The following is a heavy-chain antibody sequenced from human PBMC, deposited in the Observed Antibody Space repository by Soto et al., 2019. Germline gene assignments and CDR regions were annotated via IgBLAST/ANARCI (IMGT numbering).Heavy chain of an antibody. V-gene: IGHV3-9*01. Sequence: GGSLRLSCAASGFTFDDYAMHWVRQAPGKGLEWVSGISWNSGRIGYADSVKGRFTISRDNAKNPLYLQMNSLRAEDTALYYCAKSTYYDILTGYYESYFDYWGQGTLVTVSS. D-gene: IGHD3-9*01. CDR2: ISWNSGRI. CDR1: GFTFDDYA. CDR3: AKSTYYDILTGYYESYFDY. J-gene: IGHJ4*02.